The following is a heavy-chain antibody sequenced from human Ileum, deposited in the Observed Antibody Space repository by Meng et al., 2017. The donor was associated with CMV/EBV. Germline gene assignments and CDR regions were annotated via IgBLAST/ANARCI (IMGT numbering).Heavy chain of an antibody. Sequence: QVKRHQSSPGLVKPSTTLSLTAYISGDSVSTNNVAWNWIRQSPLRGVEWLGRTAYRSKWDYEYSVSVKSRITISPDTSKNQFSLQLRSVTPEDTAVYYCARESELLRFDHWGQGTLVTVSS. D-gene: IGHD6-6*01. CDR2: TAYRSKWDY. CDR3: ARESELLRFDH. V-gene: IGHV6-1*01. CDR1: GDSVSTNNVA. J-gene: IGHJ4*02.